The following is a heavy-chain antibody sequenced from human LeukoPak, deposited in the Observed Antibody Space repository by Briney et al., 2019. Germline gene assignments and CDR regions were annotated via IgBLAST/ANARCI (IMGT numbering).Heavy chain of an antibody. CDR3: AREGEQRGYSGYIDY. D-gene: IGHD5-12*01. V-gene: IGHV3-21*01. J-gene: IGHJ4*02. Sequence: GGPLRLSCAASGFTFSSYSMNWVRQAPGKGLEWVSSISSSSSYIYYADSVKGRFTISRDNAKNSLYLQMNSLRAEDTAVYYCAREGEQRGYSGYIDYWGQGTLVTVSS. CDR2: ISSSSSYI. CDR1: GFTFSSYS.